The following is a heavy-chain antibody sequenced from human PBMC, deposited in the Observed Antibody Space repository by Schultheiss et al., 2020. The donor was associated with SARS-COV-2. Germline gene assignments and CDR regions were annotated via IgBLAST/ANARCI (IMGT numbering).Heavy chain of an antibody. CDR3: ARDRYDSSGYVSY. CDR2: ISAYNGNT. V-gene: IGHV1-3*01. D-gene: IGHD3-22*01. J-gene: IGHJ4*02. CDR1: GYMFTGYY. Sequence: ASVKVSCKASGYMFTGYYMHWVRQAPGQGLEWMGWISAYNGNTKYSQKFQGRVTITRDTSASTAYMELSSLRSEDTAVYYCARDRYDSSGYVSYWGQGTLVTVAS.